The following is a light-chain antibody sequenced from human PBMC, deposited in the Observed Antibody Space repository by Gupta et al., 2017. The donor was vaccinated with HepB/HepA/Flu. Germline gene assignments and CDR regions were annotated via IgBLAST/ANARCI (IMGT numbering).Light chain of an antibody. Sequence: YELTQPPSVSVSPGQTATMTCSGDILPRKYAYWYHQRPGQAPLLVIYEDRKRPAGIPERFSASSSGTVATLTISGAQGEDEGDYYCYSTDNTGNPLFGGGTKLSVL. CDR3: YSTDNTGNPL. CDR1: ILPRKY. J-gene: IGLJ2*01. V-gene: IGLV3-10*01. CDR2: EDR.